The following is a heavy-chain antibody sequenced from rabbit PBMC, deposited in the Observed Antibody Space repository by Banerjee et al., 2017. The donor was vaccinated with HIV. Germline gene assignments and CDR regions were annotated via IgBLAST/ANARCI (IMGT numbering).Heavy chain of an antibody. J-gene: IGHJ2*01. V-gene: IGHV1S40*01. D-gene: IGHD2-1*01. CDR1: GFSFSSGYY. CDR2: IGASSGAP. CDR3: ARDNYDDYGSWDAFDP. Sequence: QSLEESGGDLVKPGASLTLTCTASGFSFSSGYYMCWVRQAPGKGLEWIACIGASSGAPWYASWAKGRFTISKTSSTTVTLQMTSLTAADTATYFCARDNYDDYGSWDAFDPWGQGTLVTVS.